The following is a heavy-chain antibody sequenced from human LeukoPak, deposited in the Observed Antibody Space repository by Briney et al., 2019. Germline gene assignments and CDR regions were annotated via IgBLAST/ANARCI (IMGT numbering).Heavy chain of an antibody. Sequence: ASVKVSCKASGYTFTGYYMHWVRQAPGQGLEWMGWINPNSGGTNYAQKFQGWVTMTRDTSISTACMELSRLRSDDTAVYYCARGSSRIAVAGTDYWGQGTLVTVSS. D-gene: IGHD6-19*01. CDR1: GYTFTGYY. J-gene: IGHJ4*02. V-gene: IGHV1-2*04. CDR2: INPNSGGT. CDR3: ARGSSRIAVAGTDY.